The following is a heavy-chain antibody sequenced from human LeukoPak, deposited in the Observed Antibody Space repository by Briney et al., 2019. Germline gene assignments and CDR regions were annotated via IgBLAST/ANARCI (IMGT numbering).Heavy chain of an antibody. J-gene: IGHJ5*02. CDR1: GCSISSGGYY. CDR2: IYYSGST. D-gene: IGHD3-10*01. CDR3: ARVREVRGVPDWFDP. Sequence: SETLSLTCTVSGCSISSGGYYWSWIRQHPGKGLEWIGYIYYSGSTYYNPSLESRVTISVDTSKNQFSLKLSSVTAADTAVYYCARVREVRGVPDWFDPWGQGTLVTVSS. V-gene: IGHV4-31*03.